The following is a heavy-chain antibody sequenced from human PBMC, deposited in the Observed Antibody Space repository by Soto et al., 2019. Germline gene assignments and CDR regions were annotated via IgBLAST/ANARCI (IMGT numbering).Heavy chain of an antibody. Sequence: QVQLVESGGGVVQPGRSLRLSCGTSGFSFSSYVLHWVRQAPGKGLEWVAVLSYYERDKYYADSVKGRFSISRDNSKNTLYLQMNSLRAEDTAVYYCAREGSGDAYNAGGAMDYWGQGTLVTVSS. CDR3: AREGSGDAYNAGGAMDY. J-gene: IGHJ4*02. V-gene: IGHV3-30*03. D-gene: IGHD2-2*01. CDR1: GFSFSSYV. CDR2: LSYYERDK.